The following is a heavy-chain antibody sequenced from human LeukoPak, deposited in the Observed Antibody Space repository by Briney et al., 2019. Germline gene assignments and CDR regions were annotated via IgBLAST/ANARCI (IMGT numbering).Heavy chain of an antibody. J-gene: IGHJ5*02. Sequence: SETLSLTCTVSGGSISSYYWSWIRQPPGKGLEWIGYIYCSGSTNYNPSLKSRVTISVDTSKNQFSLKLSSVTAADTAVYYCARLKWLRINWFDPWGQGTLVTVSS. V-gene: IGHV4-59*08. CDR1: GGSISSYY. CDR3: ARLKWLRINWFDP. D-gene: IGHD5-12*01. CDR2: IYCSGST.